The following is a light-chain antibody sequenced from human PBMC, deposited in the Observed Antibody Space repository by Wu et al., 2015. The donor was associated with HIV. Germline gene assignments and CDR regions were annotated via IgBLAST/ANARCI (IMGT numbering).Light chain of an antibody. J-gene: IGKJ2*01. Sequence: EIVLTQSPGTLSLSPGERATLSCRASQSVANSYLAWYQQTPGQAPRLLIYDASSRATGIPDRFSGSGSGTDFTLTISRLEPEDFAVYYCQQYGSLPFTTFGQGTKLEIK. CDR1: QSVANSY. CDR3: QQYGSLPFTT. CDR2: DAS. V-gene: IGKV3-20*01.